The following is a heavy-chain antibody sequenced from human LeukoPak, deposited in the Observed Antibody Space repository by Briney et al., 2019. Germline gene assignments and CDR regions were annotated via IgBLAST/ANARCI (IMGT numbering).Heavy chain of an antibody. V-gene: IGHV3-7*01. J-gene: IGHJ4*02. D-gene: IGHD3-3*01. CDR3: ASVYYDFWSGYYTFDY. Sequence: GGSLRLSCAASGFTFSSYRMSWVRQAPGKGLEWVANIKQDGSEKYYVNSVRGRFTISRDNAKNSLYLQMNSLRAEDTAVYYCASVYYDFWSGYYTFDYWGQGTLVTVSS. CDR1: GFTFSSYR. CDR2: IKQDGSEK.